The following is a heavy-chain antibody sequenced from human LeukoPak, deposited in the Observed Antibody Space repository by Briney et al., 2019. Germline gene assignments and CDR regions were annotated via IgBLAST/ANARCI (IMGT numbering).Heavy chain of an antibody. D-gene: IGHD6-13*01. CDR2: IYLGDFGI. Sequence: GESLKISCKGSGYSFANYWIGWVRQMPGKGLEWMGIIYLGDFGIRYSPSFQGQVTISADKSISTAYLQWSSLKASDTAMYYCAINARLIAAAGYDAFDIWGQGTMVTVSS. CDR3: AINARLIAAAGYDAFDI. V-gene: IGHV5-51*01. J-gene: IGHJ3*02. CDR1: GYSFANYW.